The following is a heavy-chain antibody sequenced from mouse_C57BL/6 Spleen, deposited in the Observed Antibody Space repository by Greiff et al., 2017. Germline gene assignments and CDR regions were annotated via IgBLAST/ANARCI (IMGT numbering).Heavy chain of an antibody. V-gene: IGHV14-1*01. Sequence: VQLQQSGAELVRPGASVKLSCTASGFNIKDYYMHWVKQRPEQGLEWIGRIDPEDGDTEYAPKFQGKATMTADTSSNTAYLQLSSLTSEDTAVYYCTTPSRGNYGYFDVWGTGTTVTVSS. D-gene: IGHD1-1*02. CDR2: IDPEDGDT. CDR3: TTPSRGNYGYFDV. J-gene: IGHJ1*03. CDR1: GFNIKDYY.